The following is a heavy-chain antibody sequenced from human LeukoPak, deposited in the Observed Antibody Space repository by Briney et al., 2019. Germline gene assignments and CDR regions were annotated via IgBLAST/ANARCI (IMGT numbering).Heavy chain of an antibody. CDR1: GYTFTGYS. V-gene: IGHV1-2*06. D-gene: IGHD2-15*01. Sequence: ASVKVSCKASGYTFTGYSMHWVRQAPGQGLEWMGRINPNSGGTNYAQKFQGRVTMTRDTSISTAYMELSRLRSDDTAVYYCASEGYCSGGSCYFFQHWGQGTLVTVSS. CDR2: INPNSGGT. J-gene: IGHJ1*01. CDR3: ASEGYCSGGSCYFFQH.